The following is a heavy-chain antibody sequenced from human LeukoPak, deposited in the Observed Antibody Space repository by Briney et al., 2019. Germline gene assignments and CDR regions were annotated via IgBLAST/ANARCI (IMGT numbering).Heavy chain of an antibody. J-gene: IGHJ4*02. D-gene: IGHD5/OR15-5a*01. Sequence: GASVKVSCKASGYTLIGYYLHWVRQAPGQGLEWIGWINPTSGGTNYAQKFQDRVTMTRDTSINTAYMELSRLTSDDTAVYYCARLVGLSTTASYWGQGTLVIVSS. CDR1: GYTLIGYY. V-gene: IGHV1-2*02. CDR3: ARLVGLSTTASY. CDR2: INPTSGGT.